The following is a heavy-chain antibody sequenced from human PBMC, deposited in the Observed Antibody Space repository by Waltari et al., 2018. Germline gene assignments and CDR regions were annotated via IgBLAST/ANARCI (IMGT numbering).Heavy chain of an antibody. D-gene: IGHD3-3*01. Sequence: QLQLQESGPGLVKPSETLSLTCTVSGGSISSSSYYWGWIRQPPGTGLEWIGSIYYSGSTYYNPSLKSRVTISVDTSKNQFSLKLSSVTAADTAVYYCARDPRAITIFGVVTYFDYWGQGTLVTVSS. CDR1: GGSISSSSYY. CDR3: ARDPRAITIFGVVTYFDY. CDR2: IYYSGST. J-gene: IGHJ4*02. V-gene: IGHV4-39*07.